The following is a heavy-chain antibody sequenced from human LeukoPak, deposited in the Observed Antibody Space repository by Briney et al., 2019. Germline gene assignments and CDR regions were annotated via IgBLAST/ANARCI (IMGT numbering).Heavy chain of an antibody. Sequence: ASVKVSCKASGYTFTSYYMHWVRQAPGQGLEWMGWINPNSGGTNYAQKFQGRVTMTRDTSISTAYMELSRLRSDDTAVYYCARLAAAGFYYYYMDVWGEGTTVTVSS. CDR2: INPNSGGT. V-gene: IGHV1-2*02. CDR3: ARLAAAGFYYYYMDV. D-gene: IGHD6-13*01. CDR1: GYTFTSYY. J-gene: IGHJ6*03.